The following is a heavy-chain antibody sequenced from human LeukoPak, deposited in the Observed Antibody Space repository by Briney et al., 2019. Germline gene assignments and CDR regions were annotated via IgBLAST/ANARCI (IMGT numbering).Heavy chain of an antibody. V-gene: IGHV4-34*01. CDR3: ARGRGRIAAAGTGYFQH. CDR2: INHSGST. CDR1: GGSFSGYY. D-gene: IGHD6-13*01. J-gene: IGHJ1*01. Sequence: SETLSPTCAVYGGSFSGYYWSWIRQPPGKGLEWIGEINHSGSTNYNPSLKSRVTISVDTSKNQFSLKLSSVTAADTAVYYCARGRGRIAAAGTGYFQHWGQGTLVTVSS.